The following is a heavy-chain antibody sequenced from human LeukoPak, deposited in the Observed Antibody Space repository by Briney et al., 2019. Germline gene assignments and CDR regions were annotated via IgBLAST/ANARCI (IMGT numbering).Heavy chain of an antibody. CDR2: ISSSGSTI. J-gene: IGHJ4*02. D-gene: IGHD3-22*01. Sequence: GGSLRLSCAASGFTFSDYYMSWIRQAPGKGLEWVSYISSSGSTIYYADSVKGRFTISRDNAKNSLYLQMNSLRAEDTAVYYCATSAQSYDSSGYYYALSDYWGQGTLVTVSS. CDR1: GFTFSDYY. V-gene: IGHV3-11*01. CDR3: ATSAQSYDSSGYYYALSDY.